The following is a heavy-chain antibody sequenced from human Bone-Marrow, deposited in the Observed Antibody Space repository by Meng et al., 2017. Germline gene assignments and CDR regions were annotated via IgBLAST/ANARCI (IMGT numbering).Heavy chain of an antibody. CDR1: GGSITSGGYS. CDR3: ARVGGCSGGSCSHRLFDN. V-gene: IGHV4-30-2*05. D-gene: IGHD2-15*01. Sequence: QLQLQESGSGLVKPSQTLSPTCAVSGGSITSGGYSWTWIRQPPGKGLECIVYMYHSDNTCHNPSLKSRVTISVDTSKNQFSLKLNAVSAADTAVYFCARVGGCSGGSCSHRLFDNWGQGTLVTVSS. J-gene: IGHJ4*02. CDR2: MYHSDNT.